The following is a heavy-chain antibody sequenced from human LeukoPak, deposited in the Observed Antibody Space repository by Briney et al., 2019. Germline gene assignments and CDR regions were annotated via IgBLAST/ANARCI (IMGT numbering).Heavy chain of an antibody. Sequence: GGSLRLSCAASGFTFSSYAMHWVRQAPGKGLEWVAVISYDGSNKYYADSAKGRFTISRDNSKNTLYLQMNSLRAEDTAVYYCASVAATDAFDIWGQGTMVTVSS. CDR2: ISYDGSNK. CDR1: GFTFSSYA. CDR3: ASVAATDAFDI. V-gene: IGHV3-30*04. D-gene: IGHD2-15*01. J-gene: IGHJ3*02.